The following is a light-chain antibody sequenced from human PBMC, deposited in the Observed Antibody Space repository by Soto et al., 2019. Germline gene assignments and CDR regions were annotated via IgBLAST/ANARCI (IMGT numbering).Light chain of an antibody. J-gene: IGKJ1*01. CDR2: GAS. CDR1: QSVSSN. V-gene: IGKV3-15*01. Sequence: EMVMTQSPATLSVSPGERATLSCRASQSVSSNLAWYQQKHGQAPRLLIYGASTRATGIPARFSGSGSGTELTLTISSLQSEDFAVYYCQQYNNWPPWTFGQGTKVEIK. CDR3: QQYNNWPPWT.